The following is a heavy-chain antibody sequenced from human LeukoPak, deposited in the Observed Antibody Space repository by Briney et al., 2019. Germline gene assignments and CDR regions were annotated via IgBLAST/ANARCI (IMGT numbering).Heavy chain of an antibody. Sequence: SETLSLTCAVFRGSITNSSCYWGWIRQPPGKGLEWIGGIYYTGTTYYSPSLNSRITISMDTSKNQFSLRLASVTAADTALYYCARRAVVPAAVSYLDNWGQGTLVTVSS. J-gene: IGHJ4*02. CDR3: ARRAVVPAAVSYLDN. D-gene: IGHD2-2*01. CDR2: IYYTGTT. CDR1: RGSITNSSCY. V-gene: IGHV4-39*01.